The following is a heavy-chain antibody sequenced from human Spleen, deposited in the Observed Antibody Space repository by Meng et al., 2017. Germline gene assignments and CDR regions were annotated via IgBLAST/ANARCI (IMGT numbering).Heavy chain of an antibody. V-gene: IGHV2-5*02. CDR1: GFSLSASGVG. J-gene: IGHJ4*02. D-gene: IGHD2-2*01. CDR2: IYWDDDK. CDR3: AHRSSHSSTWDTPIFDS. Sequence: SGPTLVKPTETLTLTCTFSGFSLSASGVGVGWIRQPPGKALEWLVVIYWDDDKRYSPSLKSRLSITKDTANNLVVLAMTNMDPADTATYFCAHRSSHSSTWDTPIFDSWGQGTVVTGLL.